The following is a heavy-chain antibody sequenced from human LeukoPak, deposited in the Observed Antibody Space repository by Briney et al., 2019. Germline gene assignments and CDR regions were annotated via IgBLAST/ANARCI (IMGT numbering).Heavy chain of an antibody. CDR3: ARDLVRGLLWFGESRPSWFDP. CDR1: GGTFSSYA. CDR2: IIPIFGTA. Sequence: GASVTVSCKASGGTFSSYAISWVRQAPGQGLEWMGGIIPIFGTANYAQKFQGRVTITRDTSASTAYMELSSLRSEDTAVYYCARDLVRGLLWFGESRPSWFDPWGQGTLVTVSS. V-gene: IGHV1-69*05. J-gene: IGHJ5*02. D-gene: IGHD3-10*01.